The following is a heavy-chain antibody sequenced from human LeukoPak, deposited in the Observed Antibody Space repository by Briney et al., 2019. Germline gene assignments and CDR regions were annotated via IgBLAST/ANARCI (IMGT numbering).Heavy chain of an antibody. D-gene: IGHD3-10*01. CDR3: ASRPPSETYFAVFDY. CDR1: GLTFSSHA. Sequence: GGSLRLSCVASGLTFSSHAMTWVRQTPGKGLEWVSGITGSGANTYHADSVKGRFTISRDNSKNTLFLQMNNLRAEDTAIYYCASRPPSETYFAVFDYWGRGTLVTVSS. CDR2: ITGSGANT. J-gene: IGHJ4*02. V-gene: IGHV3-23*01.